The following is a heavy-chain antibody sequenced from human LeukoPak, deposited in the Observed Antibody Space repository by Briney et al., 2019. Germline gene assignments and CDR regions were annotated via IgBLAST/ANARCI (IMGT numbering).Heavy chain of an antibody. V-gene: IGHV3-30*04. CDR2: ISYDGSNK. CDR1: GFTFSSYA. D-gene: IGHD3-3*01. CDR3: ARVVYGFWSGFDY. J-gene: IGHJ4*02. Sequence: GGSLRLSCAASGFTFSSYAMHWVRQAPGKGLEWVAVISYDGSNKYYADSVKGRFTISRDNSKNTLYLQMNSLRAEDTAVYYCARVVYGFWSGFDYWGQGTLVTVSS.